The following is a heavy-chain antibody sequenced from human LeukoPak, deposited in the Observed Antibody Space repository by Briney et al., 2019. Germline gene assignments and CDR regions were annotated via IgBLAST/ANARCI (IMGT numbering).Heavy chain of an antibody. CDR2: ISYDGSNK. V-gene: IGHV3-30*18. CDR1: GFTFSSYG. CDR3: ANLPL. J-gene: IGHJ4*02. Sequence: QSGGSLRLSCAVSGFTFSSYGMHWVRQAPGKGLEWVAVISYDGSNKYYADSVKGRFTISRDNSKNTLYLQMNSLRPEDAAVYYCANLPLWGQGTLVTVSS.